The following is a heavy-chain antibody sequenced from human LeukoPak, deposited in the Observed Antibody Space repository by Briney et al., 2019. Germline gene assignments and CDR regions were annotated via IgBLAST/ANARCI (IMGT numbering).Heavy chain of an antibody. V-gene: IGHV3-23*01. CDR3: AKDLVCSSTSCRDFDY. D-gene: IGHD2-2*01. Sequence: GGSLRLSCAASGFTFSSYAMSWVRQAPGKGLEWVSAISGGSTYYADSVKGRFTISRDNSKNTLYLQMNSLRAEDTAVHYCAKDLVCSSTSCRDFDYWGQGTLVTVSS. CDR1: GFTFSSYA. J-gene: IGHJ4*02. CDR2: ISGGST.